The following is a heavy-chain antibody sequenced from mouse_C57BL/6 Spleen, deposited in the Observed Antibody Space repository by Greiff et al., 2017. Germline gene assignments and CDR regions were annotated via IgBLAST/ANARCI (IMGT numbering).Heavy chain of an antibody. Sequence: EVQLQQSGPELVKPGASVKISCKASGYTFTDYYMNWVKQSHGKSLEWIGDINPNNGGTSYNQKFKGKATLTVDKSSSTAYMELRSLTSEDSAVYYCASRPPPYAMDYWGQGTSVTVSS. CDR1: GYTFTDYY. J-gene: IGHJ4*01. CDR2: INPNNGGT. CDR3: ASRPPPYAMDY. V-gene: IGHV1-26*01.